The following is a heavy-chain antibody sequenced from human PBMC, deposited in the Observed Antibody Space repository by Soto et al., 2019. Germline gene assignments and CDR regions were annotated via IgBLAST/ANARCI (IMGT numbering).Heavy chain of an antibody. Sequence: QVQLVQTGAEVKKSGASVKVSCKASGYSVSAYFIQWVRQAPGQGLEWVAWINPKSAATNYAKKFQRRVSLSWATPFSTAYMELDRLRPHDTAVYYCAITTWGLHDYNGMDVWGQGTTVIVSS. V-gene: IGHV1-2*02. CDR2: INPKSAAT. CDR3: AITTWGLHDYNGMDV. J-gene: IGHJ6*02. CDR1: GYSVSAYF. D-gene: IGHD1-26*01.